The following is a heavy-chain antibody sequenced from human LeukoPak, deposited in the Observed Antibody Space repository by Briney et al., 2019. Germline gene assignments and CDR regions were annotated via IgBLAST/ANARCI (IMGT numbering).Heavy chain of an antibody. Sequence: PSETLSLTCTVSGGSISSGGYCWSWLHQHPGKGLEWIGYIYNSGRTYYNPSLKSRVTISVDTSKNQCSLKLSSVTAADTAVYYCASHDYGDYYFDYWGQGTLVTVSS. D-gene: IGHD4-17*01. CDR3: ASHDYGDYYFDY. V-gene: IGHV4-31*03. CDR1: GGSISSGGYC. J-gene: IGHJ4*02. CDR2: IYNSGRT.